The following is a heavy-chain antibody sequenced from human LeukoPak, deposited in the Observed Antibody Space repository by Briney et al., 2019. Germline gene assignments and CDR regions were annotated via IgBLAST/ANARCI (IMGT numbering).Heavy chain of an antibody. D-gene: IGHD1-26*01. CDR2: IRYDGSNK. J-gene: IGHJ5*02. CDR1: GFTFSSYG. V-gene: IGHV3-30*02. CDR3: AKGIVGAPVWFDP. Sequence: QSGGSLRLSCAASGFTFSSYGMHWVRQAPGKGLEWVAFIRYDGSNKYYADSVKGRFTISRDNSKNTLYLQMNSLRAEDTAVYYCAKGIVGAPVWFDPWGQGTLVTVSS.